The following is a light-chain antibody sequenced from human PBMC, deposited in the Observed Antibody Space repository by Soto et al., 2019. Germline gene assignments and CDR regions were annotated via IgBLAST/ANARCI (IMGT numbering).Light chain of an antibody. J-gene: IGKJ4*01. CDR2: AAS. CDR1: QSIGGF. Sequence: DIQMTQSPSSLSVSVGDRVTITCRASQSIGGFLNWYQQKLWKAPKLLIYAASSLQSGVPSRFSGSGSGTDFTLTISSLQPEDFATYYCQQSYSTPLTFGGGAEVEI. V-gene: IGKV1-39*01. CDR3: QQSYSTPLT.